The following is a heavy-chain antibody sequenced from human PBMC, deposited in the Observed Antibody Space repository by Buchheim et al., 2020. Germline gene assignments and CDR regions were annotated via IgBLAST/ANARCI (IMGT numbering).Heavy chain of an antibody. CDR2: ISSDGNTM. J-gene: IGHJ4*02. CDR3: EAGGY. CDR1: GFTFRNSN. Sequence: EVQLVESGGGFVQPGGSLRLSCAVSGFTFRNSNLNWVRQVPGKGLEWISYISSDGNTMFYADSVKGRFTISRDNAENSLYLQMNSLRADDTAVYSCEAGGYWGQGT. D-gene: IGHD1-26*01. V-gene: IGHV3-48*01.